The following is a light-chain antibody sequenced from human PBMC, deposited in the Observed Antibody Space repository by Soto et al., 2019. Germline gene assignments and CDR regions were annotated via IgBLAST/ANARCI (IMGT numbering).Light chain of an antibody. CDR2: GAS. CDR1: QSVNIN. CDR3: QQYGSSPRIT. Sequence: EIVMTQSPATLSVSPGERATLSCRASQSVNINLAWYQQKPGQAPRLLIYGASTRATGIPARFSGSGSGTDFTLTISRLEPEDFAVYYCQQYGSSPRITFGQGTRLEIK. J-gene: IGKJ5*01. V-gene: IGKV3-20*01.